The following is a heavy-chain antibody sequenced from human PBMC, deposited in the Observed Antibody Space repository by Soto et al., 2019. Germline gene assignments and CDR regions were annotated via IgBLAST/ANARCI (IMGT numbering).Heavy chain of an antibody. CDR1: GFTFSTYS. CDR3: ARDCGGTPEQFQH. Sequence: GSLRLSCAASGFTFSTYSMNWVRQAPGKGLEWVSYISPSSDAIYYADSVKGRFTISRDNAKNSLYLQMNSLRDGDTAVYYCARDCGGTPEQFQHRGQRTPVTGSS. CDR2: ISPSSDAI. D-gene: IGHD1-7*01. J-gene: IGHJ1*01. V-gene: IGHV3-48*02.